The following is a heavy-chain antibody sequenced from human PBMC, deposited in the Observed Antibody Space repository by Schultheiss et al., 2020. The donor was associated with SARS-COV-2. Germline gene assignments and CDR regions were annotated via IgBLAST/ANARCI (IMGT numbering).Heavy chain of an antibody. V-gene: IGHV3-21*01. CDR1: GFTFSSYS. Sequence: GESLKISCAASGFTFSSYSMNWVRQAPGKGLEWVSSISSSSSYIYHADSVKGRFTISRDNAKNSLYLQMSSLRAEDTAVYYCARDPPYYYDSSGITRSYYYYMDVWGKGTTVTVSS. J-gene: IGHJ6*03. D-gene: IGHD3-22*01. CDR3: ARDPPYYYDSSGITRSYYYYMDV. CDR2: ISSSSSYI.